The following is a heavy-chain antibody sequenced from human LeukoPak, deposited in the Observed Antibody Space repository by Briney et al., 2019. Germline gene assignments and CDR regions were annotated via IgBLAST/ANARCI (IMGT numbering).Heavy chain of an antibody. V-gene: IGHV4-59*01. D-gene: IGHD6-13*01. CDR1: GGSISSYY. CDR3: ARETPPAAGWFDP. CDR2: IYYSGSI. J-gene: IGHJ5*02. Sequence: SETLSLTCTVSGGSISSYYWSWIRQPPGKGLEWIGYIYYSGSINYNPSLKSRVTISVDTSKNQFSLKLSSVTAADTAVYYCARETPPAAGWFDPWGQGTLVTVSS.